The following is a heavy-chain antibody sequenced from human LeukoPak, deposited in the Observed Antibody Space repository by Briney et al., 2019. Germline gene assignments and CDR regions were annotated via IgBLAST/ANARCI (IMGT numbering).Heavy chain of an antibody. Sequence: KSSETLSLTCTVSGGSISSYYWSWIRQPPGKGLEWIGYIYYSGSTNYNPSLKSRVTISVDTSKNQFPLKLSSVTAADTAVYYCTRGTFYDSSGYYYVGAEGPFDYWGQGTLVTVSS. CDR2: IYYSGST. CDR3: TRGTFYDSSGYYYVGAEGPFDY. V-gene: IGHV4-59*01. CDR1: GGSISSYY. D-gene: IGHD3-22*01. J-gene: IGHJ4*02.